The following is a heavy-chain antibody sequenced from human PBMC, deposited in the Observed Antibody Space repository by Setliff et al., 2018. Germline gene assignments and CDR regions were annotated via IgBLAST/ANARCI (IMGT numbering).Heavy chain of an antibody. CDR3: ARDTPHDPVSSNWYRNWFDP. CDR2: ILSSGGN. D-gene: IGHD6-13*01. V-gene: IGHV4-61*09. J-gene: IGHJ5*02. CDR1: GASISSGSNY. Sequence: PSETLSLTCSVSGASISSGSNYWSWIRQPAGKGVEWIGHILSSGGNNYNPSLKNRVSISLDTSKNQFSLNLNSVTASDTAVYFCARDTPHDPVSSNWYRNWFDPWGQGILVTVSS.